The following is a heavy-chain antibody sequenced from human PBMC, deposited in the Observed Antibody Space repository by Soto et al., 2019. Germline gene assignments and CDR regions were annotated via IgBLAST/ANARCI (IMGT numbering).Heavy chain of an antibody. CDR2: ISAYNGNT. CDR1: GYTFTSYG. J-gene: IGHJ6*02. CDR3: ARDREDYDFWSGYFYYYYYGMDV. D-gene: IGHD3-3*01. Sequence: ASVKVSCKASGYTFTSYGISWVRQAPGQGPEWMGWISAYNGNTNYAQKLQGRVTMTTDTSTSTAYMELRSLRSDDTAVYYCARDREDYDFWSGYFYYYYYGMDVWGQGTTVTVSS. V-gene: IGHV1-18*01.